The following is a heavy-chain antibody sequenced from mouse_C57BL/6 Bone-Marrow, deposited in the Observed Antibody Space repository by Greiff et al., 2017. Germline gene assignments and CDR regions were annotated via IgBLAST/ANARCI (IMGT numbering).Heavy chain of an antibody. J-gene: IGHJ1*03. CDR1: GYTFTSYD. CDR3: ARDYGSSYWYFDV. Sequence: VKLQQSGPELVKPGASVKLSCKASGYTFTSYDINWVKQRPGQGLEWIGWIYPRDGSTKYNEKFKGKATLTVDTSSSTAYMELHSLTSEHSAVYFCARDYGSSYWYFDVWGTGTTVTVSS. V-gene: IGHV1-85*01. CDR2: IYPRDGST. D-gene: IGHD1-1*01.